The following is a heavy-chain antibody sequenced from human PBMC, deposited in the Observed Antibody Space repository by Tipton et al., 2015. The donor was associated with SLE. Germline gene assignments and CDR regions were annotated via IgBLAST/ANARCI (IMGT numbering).Heavy chain of an antibody. D-gene: IGHD5-12*01. CDR3: AIGGDSGYDL. CDR1: GGYISSSSYY. J-gene: IGHJ6*02. Sequence: LRLSCTVSGGYISSSSYYWGWIRQPPGKGLDWIGTIYYSGTTYYNPSLKSRVTISVDTSKIQFSLKLSSVTAADTAVYYCAIGGDSGYDLWGQGTTVIVSS. CDR2: IYYSGTT. V-gene: IGHV4-39*07.